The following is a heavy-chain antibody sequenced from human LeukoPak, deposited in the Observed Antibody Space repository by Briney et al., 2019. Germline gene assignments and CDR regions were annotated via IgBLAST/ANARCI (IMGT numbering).Heavy chain of an antibody. CDR2: ISSSGTTI. D-gene: IGHD5-18*01. V-gene: IGHV3-11*04. Sequence: GGSLRLSCAASGFTFSDYYMSWIRQAPGKGLEWVSYISSSGTTIHYADSVKGRFTISKDNAKNSLYLQMNSLRAEDTAVYYCARDTDTAMVTDFDYWGQGTLVTVSS. CDR1: GFTFSDYY. J-gene: IGHJ4*02. CDR3: ARDTDTAMVTDFDY.